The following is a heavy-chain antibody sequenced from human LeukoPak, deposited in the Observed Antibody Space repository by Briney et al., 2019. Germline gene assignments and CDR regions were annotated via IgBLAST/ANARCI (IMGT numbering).Heavy chain of an antibody. J-gene: IGHJ4*02. CDR3: ARGGGGFDY. V-gene: IGHV4-34*01. D-gene: IGHD3-10*01. Sequence: PSETLSLTCAVYGGSFSGYYWSWIRQPPGKGLEWIGEINHSGGTNYNPSLKSRVTISVDTSKNQFSLKLSSVTAADTAVYYCARGGGGFDYWGQGTLVTVSS. CDR1: GGSFSGYY. CDR2: INHSGGT.